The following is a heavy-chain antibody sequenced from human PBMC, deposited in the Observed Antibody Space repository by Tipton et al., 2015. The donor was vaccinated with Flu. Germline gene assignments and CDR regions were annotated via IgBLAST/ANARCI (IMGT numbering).Heavy chain of an antibody. Sequence: TLSHTCTVSDDSMSSSSYFWGWIRQPPGKGLEWIGTIYYSGSTYYNPSLKSRVTISVDTSKNQFSLKLSSVTAADTAVYYCARGIYISSSWYVGRGDPNKNDYWGQGTLVTVSS. CDR2: IYYSGST. V-gene: IGHV4-39*07. CDR3: ARGIYISSSWYVGRGDPNKNDY. D-gene: IGHD6-13*01. CDR1: DDSMSSSSYF. J-gene: IGHJ4*02.